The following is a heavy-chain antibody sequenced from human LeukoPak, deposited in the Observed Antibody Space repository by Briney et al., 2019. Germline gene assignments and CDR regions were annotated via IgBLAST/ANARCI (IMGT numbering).Heavy chain of an antibody. CDR3: VGGRPYDAFDI. V-gene: IGHV4-34*01. J-gene: IGHJ3*02. Sequence: PSETLSLTCAVYGGSFSGYYWSWIRQPPGKGLEWIGEINHSGSTNYNPSLKSRVTISVDTSKNQFSLKLSSVTAADTAVYHCVGGRPYDAFDIWGQGTMVTVSS. CDR2: INHSGST. CDR1: GGSFSGYY.